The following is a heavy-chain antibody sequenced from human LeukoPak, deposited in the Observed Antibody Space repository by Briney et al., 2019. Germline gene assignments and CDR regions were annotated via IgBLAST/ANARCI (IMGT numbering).Heavy chain of an antibody. D-gene: IGHD3-3*01. CDR2: ISYDGSNK. CDR1: GFTFSSYG. CDR3: AKDGIFGVVLDYFDY. Sequence: PGRSLRLSCAASGFTFSSYGMHWVGQAPGKGLEWVAVISYDGSNKYYADSVKGRFTISRDNSKNTLYLQMNSLRVEDTAVYYCAKDGIFGVVLDYFDYWGQGTLVTVSS. V-gene: IGHV3-30*18. J-gene: IGHJ4*02.